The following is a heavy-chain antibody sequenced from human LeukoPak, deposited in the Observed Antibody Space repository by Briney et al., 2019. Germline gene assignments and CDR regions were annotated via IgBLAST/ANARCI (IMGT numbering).Heavy chain of an antibody. D-gene: IGHD1-7*01. V-gene: IGHV3-53*01. J-gene: IGHJ4*02. Sequence: GGSLRLSCAASGFTVSSNYMSWVRQAPGKGLEWVSIIYSGGSTFYADSVKGRFTISRDNAKNSLYLQMNSLRAEDTAVYYCARSSRELGGYAPWELMPPFDYWGQGTLVTVSS. CDR1: GFTVSSNY. CDR2: IYSGGST. CDR3: ARSSRELGGYAPWELMPPFDY.